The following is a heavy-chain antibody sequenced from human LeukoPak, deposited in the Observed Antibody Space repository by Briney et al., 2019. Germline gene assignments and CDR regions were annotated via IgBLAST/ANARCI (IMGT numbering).Heavy chain of an antibody. CDR2: ISYDGSNK. CDR1: GFTFSNYA. D-gene: IGHD5-24*01. Sequence: PGGSLRLSCAASGFTFSNYAMYWVRQAPGKGLEWVALISYDGSNKYYADSVKGRFTISRDNSKNTLYLQMNSLRAEDTAVYYCARFAMAMDSDYYYYMDVWGKGTTVTVSS. CDR3: ARFAMAMDSDYYYYMDV. V-gene: IGHV3-30-3*01. J-gene: IGHJ6*03.